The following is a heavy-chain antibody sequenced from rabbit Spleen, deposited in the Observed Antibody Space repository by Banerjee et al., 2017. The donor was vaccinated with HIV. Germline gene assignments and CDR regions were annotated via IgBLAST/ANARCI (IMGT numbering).Heavy chain of an antibody. Sequence: QSLEESGGDLVKPEASLTLTCTASGFSFSSDYFMCWVRQAPGKGLEWIACIRIASSGSTYYASWAKGRFTISKTSSTTVTLQMTSLTAADTATYFCARDSGSSFSSYGMDLWGQGTLVTVS. CDR2: IRIASSGST. J-gene: IGHJ6*01. CDR3: ARDSGSSFSSYGMDL. CDR1: GFSFSSDYF. D-gene: IGHD8-1*01. V-gene: IGHV1S40*01.